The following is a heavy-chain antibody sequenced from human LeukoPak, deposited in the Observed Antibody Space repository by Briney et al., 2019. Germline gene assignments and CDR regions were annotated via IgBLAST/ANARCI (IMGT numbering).Heavy chain of an antibody. CDR1: GGSISSSSYY. J-gene: IGHJ5*02. CDR2: IFYSVST. D-gene: IGHD2-2*01. V-gene: IGHV4-39*01. Sequence: KPSETLSLTCTVSGGSISSSSYYRGWIRQPPGKGLEWIGSIFYSVSTYYNPSLKSRVTISVDTSKNQFSLKLSSVTAADTAVYYSARHGGYCRGTSCYGVWFDPWGQGTLVTVSS. CDR3: ARHGGYCRGTSCYGVWFDP.